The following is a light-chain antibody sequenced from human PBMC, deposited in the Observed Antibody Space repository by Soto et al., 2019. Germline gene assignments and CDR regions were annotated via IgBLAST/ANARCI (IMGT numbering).Light chain of an antibody. CDR3: FSYAGSSTWV. V-gene: IGLV1-40*01. J-gene: IGLJ3*02. Sequence: QSVLTQPPSVSGAPGQRVTISCTGSSSNIGAGYDVHWYQQVTGTAPKLLIYVNNNRPSGVPDRFSGSKSGTSASLVITGLQAEDEADYYCFSYAGSSTWVFGGGTKLTVL. CDR1: SSNIGAGYD. CDR2: VNN.